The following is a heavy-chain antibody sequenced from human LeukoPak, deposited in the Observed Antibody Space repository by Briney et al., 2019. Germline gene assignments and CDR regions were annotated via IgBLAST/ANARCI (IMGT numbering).Heavy chain of an antibody. J-gene: IGHJ4*02. Sequence: MPSETLSLTCAVYGGSFSGYYWSWIRQPPGKGLEWIGEINHSGSTNYNPSLESRVTISVDTSKNQFSLKLSSVTAADTAVYYCATFHRWLVRGFDYWGQGTLVTVSS. CDR3: ATFHRWLVRGFDY. D-gene: IGHD6-19*01. V-gene: IGHV4-34*01. CDR2: INHSGST. CDR1: GGSFSGYY.